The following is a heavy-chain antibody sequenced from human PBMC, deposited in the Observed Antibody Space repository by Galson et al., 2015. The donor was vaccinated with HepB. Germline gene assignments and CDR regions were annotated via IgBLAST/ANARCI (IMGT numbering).Heavy chain of an antibody. J-gene: IGHJ3*02. CDR1: GFTFTSYA. V-gene: IGHV3-23*01. Sequence: SLRLSCAASGFTFTSYALSWVRQAPGKGLEWVSGISGSGGRVYYADSVKGRFTISRDNSKNTLFLQMNSLRAEDTAIYYCAKGGIVVIPAAKDKRDAFDIWGQGTMVTVSS. D-gene: IGHD2-2*01. CDR3: AKGGIVVIPAAKDKRDAFDI. CDR2: ISGSGGRV.